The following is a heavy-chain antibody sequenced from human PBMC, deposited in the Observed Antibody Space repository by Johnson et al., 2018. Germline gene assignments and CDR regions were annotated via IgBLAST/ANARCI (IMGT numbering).Heavy chain of an antibody. CDR1: GFTFDDYA. Sequence: EVQLLESGGGLVQPGRSLRLSCAASGFTFDDYAMHWVRQAPGKGLEWVSGISWNSGSIGYADSVKGRFTISRDNAKNSLYLQMNSLRAEDTALYYCAKDQGSYLEYFQHWGQGTLVTVSS. D-gene: IGHD1-26*01. CDR3: AKDQGSYLEYFQH. V-gene: IGHV3-9*01. CDR2: ISWNSGSI. J-gene: IGHJ1*01.